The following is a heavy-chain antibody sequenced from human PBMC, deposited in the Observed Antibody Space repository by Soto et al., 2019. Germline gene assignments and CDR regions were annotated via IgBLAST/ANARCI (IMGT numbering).Heavy chain of an antibody. CDR3: ARDSCSGGSCYGLHAFDI. Sequence: ASVKVSCKASGYTFTGYYRHWVRQAPGQGLEWMGWINPNSGGTNYAQKFQGWVTMTRDTSISTAYMELSRLRSDDTAVYYCARDSCSGGSCYGLHAFDIWGQGTMVTVSS. V-gene: IGHV1-2*04. CDR1: GYTFTGYY. D-gene: IGHD2-15*01. J-gene: IGHJ3*02. CDR2: INPNSGGT.